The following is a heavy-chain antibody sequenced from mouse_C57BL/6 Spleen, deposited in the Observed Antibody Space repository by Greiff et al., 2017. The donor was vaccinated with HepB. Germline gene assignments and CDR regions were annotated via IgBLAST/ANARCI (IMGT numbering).Heavy chain of an antibody. CDR1: GFTFSSYA. CDR3: ARDTGLAWFAY. Sequence: EVKLMESGGGLVKPGGSLKLSCAASGFTFSSYAMSWVRQTPEKRLEWVATISDGGSYTYYPDNVKGRFTISRDNAKNNLYLQMSHLKSEDTAMYYCARDTGLAWFAYWGQGTLVTVSA. J-gene: IGHJ3*01. CDR2: ISDGGSYT. V-gene: IGHV5-4*01.